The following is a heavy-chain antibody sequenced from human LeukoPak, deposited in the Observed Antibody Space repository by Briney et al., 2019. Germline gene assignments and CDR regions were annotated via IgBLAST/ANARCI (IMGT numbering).Heavy chain of an antibody. Sequence: GGSLRLSCAASGFTFRTYSMNWVRQAPGKGLEWVAYISSSSTTIYYAGSVKGRFTISRDNAKNSLFLQMDSLRVDDTAVYYCARIMTIDDWGQGTLVTVSS. CDR3: ARIMTIDD. CDR2: ISSSSTTI. V-gene: IGHV3-48*01. J-gene: IGHJ4*02. CDR1: GFTFRTYS. D-gene: IGHD4-11*01.